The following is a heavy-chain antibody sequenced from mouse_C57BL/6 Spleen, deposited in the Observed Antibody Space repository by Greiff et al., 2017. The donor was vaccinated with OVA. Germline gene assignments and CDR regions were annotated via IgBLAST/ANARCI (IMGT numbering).Heavy chain of an antibody. CDR3: ARGGYYDSDY. J-gene: IGHJ2*01. V-gene: IGHV3-6*01. Sequence: EVKVEESGPGLVKPSQSLSLTCSVTGYSITGGYYWNWIRQFPGNQLEWMSYIRYDGSNNYNPSLKNRISITRDTSKNQFFLKLKSGTTEDTATSFCARGGYYDSDYWGQGTTLTVSS. D-gene: IGHD2-4*01. CDR1: GYSITGGYY. CDR2: IRYDGSN.